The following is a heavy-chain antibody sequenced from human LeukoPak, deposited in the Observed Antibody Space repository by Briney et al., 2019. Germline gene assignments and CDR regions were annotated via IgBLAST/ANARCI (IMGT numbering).Heavy chain of an antibody. V-gene: IGHV4-59*01. CDR2: VYNTVDM. Sequence: SETLSRTCSVSGGSIIGSYWTWIRQSPGKGLEWIGYVYNTVDMNYNPSLQSRVTISVDMSKNHVSLRLNSVTAADTAIYYCARSRNYDSSGYHPTHYFDSWGQGALVAVSS. J-gene: IGHJ4*02. CDR3: ARSRNYDSSGYHPTHYFDS. D-gene: IGHD3-22*01. CDR1: GGSIIGSY.